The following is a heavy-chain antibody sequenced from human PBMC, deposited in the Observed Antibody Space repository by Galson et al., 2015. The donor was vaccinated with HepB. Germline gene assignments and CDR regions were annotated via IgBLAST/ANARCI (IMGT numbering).Heavy chain of an antibody. D-gene: IGHD6-13*01. CDR2: ISSSSSYI. Sequence: SLRLSCAASGFTFSSYSMNWVRQAPGKGLEWVSSISSSSSYIYYADSVKGRFTISRDNAKNSLYLQMNSLRAEDTAVYYCARDQPEPHSSSWYTRIRYYYYYGMDVWGQGTTVTVSS. V-gene: IGHV3-21*01. CDR3: ARDQPEPHSSSWYTRIRYYYYYGMDV. CDR1: GFTFSSYS. J-gene: IGHJ6*02.